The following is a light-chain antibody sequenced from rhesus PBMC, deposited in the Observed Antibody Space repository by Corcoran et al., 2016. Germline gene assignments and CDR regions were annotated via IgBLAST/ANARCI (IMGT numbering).Light chain of an antibody. V-gene: IGKV1-28*01. J-gene: IGKJ2*01. Sequence: DIQMTQSPSSLSASVGDTVTITCRASQDISSYLHWFQQKPGKAPKRLIYGASSLESGVPSRFSGSGSGTEFTLPISSLQPEDFAVYYCLQHNIYPLSFGQGTKVELK. CDR2: GAS. CDR1: QDISSY. CDR3: LQHNIYPLS.